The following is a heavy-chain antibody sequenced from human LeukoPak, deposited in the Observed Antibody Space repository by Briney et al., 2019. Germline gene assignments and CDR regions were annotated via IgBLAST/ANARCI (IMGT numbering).Heavy chain of an antibody. CDR1: GGSISSRDYY. J-gene: IGHJ4*02. Sequence: PSETLSLTCAVSGGSISSRDYYWGWIRQPPGKGLEWIGSIYYSGSTYYNPSLKSRVTISVDTSKNQFSLKLSSVTAADTAVYYCARPSAIFGVDPFGYWGQGTLVTVSS. CDR3: ARPSAIFGVDPFGY. D-gene: IGHD3-3*01. V-gene: IGHV4-39*01. CDR2: IYYSGST.